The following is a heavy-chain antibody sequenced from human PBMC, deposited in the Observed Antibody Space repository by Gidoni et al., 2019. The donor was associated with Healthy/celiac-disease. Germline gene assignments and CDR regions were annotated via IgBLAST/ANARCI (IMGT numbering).Heavy chain of an antibody. CDR2: INHSGST. CDR1: GGSFSGYY. D-gene: IGHD2-21*01. V-gene: IGHV4-34*01. Sequence: QVQLQQWGAGLLKPSETLSLTCAVYGGSFSGYYWSWIRQPPGKGLEWIGEINHSGSTNYNPSLKSRVTISVDTSKNQFSLKLSSVTAADTAVYYCARGFRTGERFDPWGQGTLVTVSS. J-gene: IGHJ5*02. CDR3: ARGFRTGERFDP.